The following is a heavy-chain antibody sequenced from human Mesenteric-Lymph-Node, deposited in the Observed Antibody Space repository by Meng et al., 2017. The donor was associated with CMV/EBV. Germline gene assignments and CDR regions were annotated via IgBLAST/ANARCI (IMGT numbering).Heavy chain of an antibody. D-gene: IGHD6-13*01. CDR1: GGSTSRYH. Sequence: GSLRLSCTVSGGSTSRYHWSWIRQPPGKGREWIGYIYYSGSTNYNPSLKSRVTISVDTSKYQFSLKLSSVTAADTAVYYCARDRGLAAAGPYYYYGMDVWGQGTTVTVSS. CDR3: ARDRGLAAAGPYYYYGMDV. J-gene: IGHJ6*02. V-gene: IGHV4-59*01. CDR2: IYYSGST.